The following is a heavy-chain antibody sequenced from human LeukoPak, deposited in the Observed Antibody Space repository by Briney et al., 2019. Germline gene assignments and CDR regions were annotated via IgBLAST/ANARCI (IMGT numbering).Heavy chain of an antibody. CDR2: IYYSGST. D-gene: IGHD3-22*01. CDR1: GGSISSSSYY. V-gene: IGHV4-39*01. Sequence: SETLSLTCTVSGGSISSSSYYWGWIRQPPGKGLEWIGSIYYSGSTYYNPSLKSRVTIPVDTSKNQFSLKLSSVTAADTAVYYCARHKHAYYYDSSGYFLDYWGQGTLVTVSS. J-gene: IGHJ4*02. CDR3: ARHKHAYYYDSSGYFLDY.